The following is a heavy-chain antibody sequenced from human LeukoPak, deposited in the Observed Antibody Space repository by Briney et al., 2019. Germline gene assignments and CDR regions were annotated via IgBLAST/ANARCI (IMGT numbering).Heavy chain of an antibody. V-gene: IGHV4-34*01. Sequence: WDTLPSTCAVYVGSFSGNKWWCLREPRGRGQGYIGESSHSSCTNYNGSLKCRVTISIDNSKNLFSLQMSTVTAEDTAVYYCARFDRGCRDLDWGQRVLVVVSS. CDR1: VGSFSGNK. CDR2: SSHSSCT. D-gene: IGHD3-22*01. CDR3: ARFDRGCRDLD. J-gene: IGHJ4*02.